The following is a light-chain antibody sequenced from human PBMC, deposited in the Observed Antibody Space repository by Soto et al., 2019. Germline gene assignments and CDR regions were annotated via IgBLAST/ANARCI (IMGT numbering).Light chain of an antibody. CDR1: QSISSW. Sequence: DIQMTQSPSTLSASVGDRVTITCRASQSISSWLAWYQQKPGKAPKLLIYDASSLESGVPSRFSGSGSGTEFTLTISSLQPDDFATYYCQQYNSYPYPFGQGTKVDSK. V-gene: IGKV1-5*01. J-gene: IGKJ2*01. CDR3: QQYNSYPYP. CDR2: DAS.